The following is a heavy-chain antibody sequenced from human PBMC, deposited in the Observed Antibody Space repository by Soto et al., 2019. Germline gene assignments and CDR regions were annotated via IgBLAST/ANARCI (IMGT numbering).Heavy chain of an antibody. CDR3: ARDPRGTGTFDY. CDR2: IWYDGSNK. V-gene: IGHV3-33*01. Sequence: GGSLRLSCAASGFTFSSYGMHWARQAPGKGLEWVAVIWYDGSNKYYADSVKGRFTISRDNSKNTLYLQMNSLRAEDTAVYYCARDPRGTGTFDYWGQGTLVTVSS. D-gene: IGHD1-1*01. CDR1: GFTFSSYG. J-gene: IGHJ4*02.